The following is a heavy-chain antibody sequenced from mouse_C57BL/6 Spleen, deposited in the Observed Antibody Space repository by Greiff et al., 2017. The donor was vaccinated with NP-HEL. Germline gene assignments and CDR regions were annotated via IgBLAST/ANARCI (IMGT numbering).Heavy chain of an antibody. CDR2: IDPFDSYT. Sequence: VQLQQPGAELVMPGASVKLSCKASGYTFTSYWMHWVKQRPGQGLEWIGEIDPFDSYTNYNQKFKGKSTLTVDKSSSTAYMQLSSLTSEDSAVYYCARRDYYSNYAWFAYWGQGTLVTVSA. CDR3: ARRDYYSNYAWFAY. J-gene: IGHJ3*01. D-gene: IGHD2-5*01. CDR1: GYTFTSYW. V-gene: IGHV1-69*01.